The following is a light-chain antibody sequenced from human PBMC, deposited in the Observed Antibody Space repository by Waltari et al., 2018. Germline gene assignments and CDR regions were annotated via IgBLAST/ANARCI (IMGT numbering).Light chain of an antibody. V-gene: IGLV2-14*03. CDR1: SSDVGGYHY. CDR2: DVS. CDR3: SSYTSSSVVV. J-gene: IGLJ2*01. Sequence: QSALTQPASVSGSPGQSITISCTGTSSDVGGYHYVPWYQQHPGRAPTHRIYDVSSRPSGGANRCPRSTASNTASLTTSGLQPGEEVDYECSSYTSSSVVVFVGGTQLTVV.